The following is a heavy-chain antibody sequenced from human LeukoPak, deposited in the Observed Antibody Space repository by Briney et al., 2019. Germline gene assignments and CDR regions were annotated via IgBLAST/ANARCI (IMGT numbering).Heavy chain of an antibody. CDR2: IRSKAYGGTT. CDR1: GFTFGDYA. V-gene: IGHV3-49*04. J-gene: IGHJ4*02. CDR3: TKDVLGSGWYYFDY. Sequence: GGSLRLSCTVSGFTFGDYAMSWVRQAPGKGLGWVGFIRSKAYGGTTEYAASVKGRFSISRDDSKSVAYLQMISLKTEDTAVYYCTKDVLGSGWYYFDYWGQGTLVTVSS. D-gene: IGHD6-19*01.